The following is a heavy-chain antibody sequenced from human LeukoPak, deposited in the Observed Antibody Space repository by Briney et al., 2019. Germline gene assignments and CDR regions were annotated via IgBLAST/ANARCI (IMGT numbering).Heavy chain of an antibody. CDR2: MNPNSGNT. Sequence: GASVKVSCKASGYTFTSYDINWVRQATGQGLEWMGWMNPNSGNTGYAQKFQGRVTMTRNTSISTAYMELSSLRSEDTAVYYCARVSDCSSTSCYSNYYYYMDVWGKGTTVTVSS. CDR1: GYTFTSYD. CDR3: ARVSDCSSTSCYSNYYYYMDV. D-gene: IGHD2-2*01. J-gene: IGHJ6*03. V-gene: IGHV1-8*01.